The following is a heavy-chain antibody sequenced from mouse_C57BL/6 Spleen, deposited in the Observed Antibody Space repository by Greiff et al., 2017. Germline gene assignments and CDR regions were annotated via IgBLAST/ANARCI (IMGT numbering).Heavy chain of an antibody. CDR1: GFNIKDDY. V-gene: IGHV14-4*01. J-gene: IGHJ1*03. D-gene: IGHD2-1*01. CDR3: TTTLIYYGNYQYFDV. CDR2: IDPENGDT. Sequence: EVQLQQSGAELVRPGASVKLSCTASGFNIKDDYMHWVKQRPEQGLEWIGWIDPENGDTEYASKFQGKATITADTSSNTAYLQLSSLTSEDTAVYYCTTTLIYYGNYQYFDVWGTGTTVTVSS.